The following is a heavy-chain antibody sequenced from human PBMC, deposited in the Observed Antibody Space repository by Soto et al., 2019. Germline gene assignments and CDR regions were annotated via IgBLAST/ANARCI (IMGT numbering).Heavy chain of an antibody. V-gene: IGHV1-69*13. CDR1: GGTFSSYA. J-gene: IGHJ3*02. Sequence: SVKVSCKASGGTFSSYAISWVRQAPGQGLEWMGGIIPIFGTANYAQKFQGRVAITADESTSTAYMELSSLRSEDTAVYYCARGGTVVSFSAFDIWGQVTMVTVSS. CDR3: ARGGTVVSFSAFDI. CDR2: IIPIFGTA. D-gene: IGHD2-15*01.